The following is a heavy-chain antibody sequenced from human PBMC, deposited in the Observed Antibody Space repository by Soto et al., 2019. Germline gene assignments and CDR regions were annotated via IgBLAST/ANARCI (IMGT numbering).Heavy chain of an antibody. Sequence: GASVKVSCKASGYTFTSYGISWVRQAPGQGLEWMGWISAYNGNTNYAQKLQGRVTMTTDTSTSTAYMELRSLRSDDAAVYYCARDVVVVAATLINWFDPWGQGTLVTVSS. CDR3: ARDVVVVAATLINWFDP. CDR1: GYTFTSYG. J-gene: IGHJ5*02. V-gene: IGHV1-18*01. D-gene: IGHD2-15*01. CDR2: ISAYNGNT.